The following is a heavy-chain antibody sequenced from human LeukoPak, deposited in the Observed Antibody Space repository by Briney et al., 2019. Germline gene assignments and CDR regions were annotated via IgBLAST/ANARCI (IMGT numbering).Heavy chain of an antibody. Sequence: GGSLRLSCEASGFTFSSYAMSWVRPAPGKGLEWVSVMTSSGGNTYYADSVKGRFTISRDSSKNTLYLQMNSLRAEDTAVYYCASYDSSGYYLYRYFSYWGQGTLVTVSS. CDR2: MTSSGGNT. D-gene: IGHD3-22*01. CDR3: ASYDSSGYYLYRYFSY. J-gene: IGHJ4*02. CDR1: GFTFSSYA. V-gene: IGHV3-23*01.